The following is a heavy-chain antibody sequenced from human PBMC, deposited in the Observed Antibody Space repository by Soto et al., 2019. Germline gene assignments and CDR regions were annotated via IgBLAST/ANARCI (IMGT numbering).Heavy chain of an antibody. D-gene: IGHD3-22*01. J-gene: IGHJ6*03. CDR3: ARDDYYDRRYMDV. CDR2: ISGSGSAT. Sequence: GGSLRLSCAASGFTFTTASMNWVRQAPGKGLEWVSAISGSGSATYSADSVKGRFTISRDNSKNTLYLQMNSLRAEDTAVYYCARDDYYDRRYMDVRGKGTTVTVSS. V-gene: IGHV3-23*01. CDR1: GFTFTTAS.